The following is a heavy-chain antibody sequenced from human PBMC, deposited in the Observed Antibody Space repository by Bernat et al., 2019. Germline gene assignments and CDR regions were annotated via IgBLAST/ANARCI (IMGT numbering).Heavy chain of an antibody. J-gene: IGHJ4*02. CDR1: GFTVSSNY. CDR2: IYRGGGT. V-gene: IGHV3-66*01. D-gene: IGHD2-15*01. Sequence: HLFESGGGLVQPGGSLRLSCAASGFTVSSNYLTWVRQAPGKGLEWVSVIYRGGGTYYADSVKGRFTISRDNSKNTLYLEMNSLRVEDTAVYYCARGVSGGGGSCNVDYWGQGTLVTVSS. CDR3: ARGVSGGGGSCNVDY.